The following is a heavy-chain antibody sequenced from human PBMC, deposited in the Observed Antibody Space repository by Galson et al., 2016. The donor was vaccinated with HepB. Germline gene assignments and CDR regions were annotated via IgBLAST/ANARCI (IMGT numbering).Heavy chain of an antibody. CDR3: SRKHRPGGAAAAYFDF. V-gene: IGHV2-70*01. J-gene: IGHJ4*02. D-gene: IGHD6-13*01. Sequence: PALVKPTQTLTLTCTFSGFSLSATGMSVSWIRQPPGKALEWLAVIDWDGEEFYSTSLKPRLSISKDNSKKQVVLTLTNMDPVDTGTYFCSRKHRPGGAAAAYFDFWGPGSLVTVSS. CDR1: GFSLSATGMS. CDR2: IDWDGEE.